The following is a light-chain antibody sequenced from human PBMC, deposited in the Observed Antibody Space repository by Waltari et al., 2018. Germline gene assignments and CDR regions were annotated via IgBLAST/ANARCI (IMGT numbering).Light chain of an antibody. J-gene: IGKJ5*01. CDR1: QAIGNY. CDR3: QQRNSYPIT. V-gene: IGKV1-9*01. CDR2: TAS. Sequence: DIQLTQSPSFLSASVAYRVTITCRSSQAIGNYLAWYQQKAGKDPKLLIHTASTLQGGVPSRFSGSGSGTEFTLTISSLQPEDFATYYCQQRNSYPITFGQGTRLEIK.